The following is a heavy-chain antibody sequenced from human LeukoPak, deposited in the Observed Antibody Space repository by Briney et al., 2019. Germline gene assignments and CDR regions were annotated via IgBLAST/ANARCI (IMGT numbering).Heavy chain of an antibody. CDR1: GFTFSSYA. D-gene: IGHD2-2*01. V-gene: IGHV3-30-3*01. CDR3: ARDPSSTMDV. J-gene: IGHJ6*02. Sequence: PGRSLRLSCAASGFTFSSYAMHWVRQAPGKGLEWVAVISYDGSNKYYADSVKGRFTISRDNSKNTLYLQMNSLRAEDTAVYYCARDPSSTMDVWGQGTTVTVSS. CDR2: ISYDGSNK.